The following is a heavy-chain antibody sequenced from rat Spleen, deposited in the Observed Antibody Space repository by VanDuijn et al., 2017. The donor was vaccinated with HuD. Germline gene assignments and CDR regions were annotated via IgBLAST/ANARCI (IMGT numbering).Heavy chain of an antibody. CDR3: ATELLRPWAPMDA. Sequence: EVQLVESGGALVQPGRSLKLSCAASGFTFSNYGMRWIRQAPTEGLEWVASISPNGVRVDYRDSVKGRFTISRDNAKNTLYLQMDSLRSEDTATYYCATELLRPWAPMDAWGQGASVTVSS. J-gene: IGHJ4*01. CDR2: ISPNGVRV. CDR1: GFTFSNYG. D-gene: IGHD1-1*01. V-gene: IGHV5-19*01.